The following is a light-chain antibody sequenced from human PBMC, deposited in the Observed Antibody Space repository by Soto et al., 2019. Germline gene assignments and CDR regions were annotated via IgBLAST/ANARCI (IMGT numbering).Light chain of an antibody. Sequence: EIVMTQSPATLSVSPGERATLSCRASQSVRSNLVWYQQKPGQAPRLLIYGASSRATGIPDRFSGSGSGTDFTLTISRLEPEDFAVYYCQQYGSSPRTFGPGTKVDIK. CDR2: GAS. J-gene: IGKJ3*01. V-gene: IGKV3-20*01. CDR1: QSVRSN. CDR3: QQYGSSPRT.